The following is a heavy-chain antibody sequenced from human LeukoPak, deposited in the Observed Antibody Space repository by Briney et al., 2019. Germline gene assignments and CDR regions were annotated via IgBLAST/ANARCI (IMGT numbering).Heavy chain of an antibody. V-gene: IGHV4-59*01. CDR2: IYYSGST. CDR1: GGSISSYY. J-gene: IGHJ5*01. Sequence: SETLSLTCSVSGGSISSYYWSWIRQPPGKGLEWIGYIYYSGSTNYNPSLKSRITISADTSKNQFSLKLSSVTAADTAVYYCARIGHDLYQTFDSWGHGTLITVSS. CDR3: ARIGHDLYQTFDS. D-gene: IGHD2-2*01.